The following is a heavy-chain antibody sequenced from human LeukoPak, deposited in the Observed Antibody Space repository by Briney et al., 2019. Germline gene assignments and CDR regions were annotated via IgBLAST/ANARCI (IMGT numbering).Heavy chain of an antibody. CDR2: IYYTGYT. Sequence: PSETLSLTCTVSGGSINSDSYYWGWIRQPPGKGLEWIGSIYYTGYTFYNPSLKSRVTMPVDTSKNQFSLKLTSVTAADTAVYYCARQTGGYCSGTTCYTYDYWGQGTLVTVSS. J-gene: IGHJ4*02. D-gene: IGHD2-2*02. V-gene: IGHV4-39*01. CDR1: GGSINSDSYY. CDR3: ARQTGGYCSGTTCYTYDY.